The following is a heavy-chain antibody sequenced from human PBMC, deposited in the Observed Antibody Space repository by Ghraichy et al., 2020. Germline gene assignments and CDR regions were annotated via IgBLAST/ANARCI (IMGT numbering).Heavy chain of an antibody. D-gene: IGHD3-16*01. Sequence: SETLSLICSVSGGSIRGYFWSWIRQPPGKGLEWIGCFYYSGSTNYNPSLKSRVTISVDTSKNQFSLRLNSLTAADTAVYYCARDRGNSDYVFGNFDLWGQGTLVTICS. CDR2: FYYSGST. CDR1: GGSIRGYF. V-gene: IGHV4-59*01. J-gene: IGHJ4*02. CDR3: ARDRGNSDYVFGNFDL.